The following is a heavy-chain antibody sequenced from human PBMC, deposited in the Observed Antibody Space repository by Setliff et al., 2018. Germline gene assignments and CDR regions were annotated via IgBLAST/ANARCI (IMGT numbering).Heavy chain of an antibody. Sequence: GGSLRLSCAASGFGVSENYMSWVRQAPGKGLEWVSAISGSGSSAYYADSVKGRFTISRDNSKNTLFLQMNSLSADDTAVYYCMKKIIAGGGPPYDYFDYWGQGTLVTVSS. CDR1: GFGVSENY. D-gene: IGHD1-26*01. J-gene: IGHJ4*02. CDR2: ISGSGSSA. CDR3: MKKIIAGGGPPYDYFDY. V-gene: IGHV3-23*01.